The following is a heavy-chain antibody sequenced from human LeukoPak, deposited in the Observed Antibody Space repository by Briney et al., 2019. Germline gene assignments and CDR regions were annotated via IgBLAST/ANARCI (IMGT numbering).Heavy chain of an antibody. CDR3: ASSTIFGVVITPYYYMDV. J-gene: IGHJ6*03. D-gene: IGHD3-3*01. V-gene: IGHV3-7*01. CDR1: GFTFSSYW. Sequence: GGSLRLSCAASGFTFSSYWMSWVRQAPGKGLEWVANIKQDGSEKYYVDSVKGRFTISRDNAKNSLYLQMNSLRAEDTAVYYCASSTIFGVVITPYYYMDVWGKGTTATVSS. CDR2: IKQDGSEK.